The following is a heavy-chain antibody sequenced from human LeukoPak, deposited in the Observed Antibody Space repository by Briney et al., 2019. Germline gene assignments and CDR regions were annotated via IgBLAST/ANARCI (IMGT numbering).Heavy chain of an antibody. CDR2: MNPNSGNT. J-gene: IGHJ6*03. V-gene: IGHV1-8*03. CDR1: GYTFTSYD. Sequence: ASVKVSCKASGYTFTSYDINWVRQATGQGLEWMGWMNPNSGNTGYAQKFQGRVTITGNTSISTAYMELSSLRSEDTAVYYCARAFFGVVTPRYYYYYMDVWGKGTTVTVSS. CDR3: ARAFFGVVTPRYYYYYMDV. D-gene: IGHD3-3*01.